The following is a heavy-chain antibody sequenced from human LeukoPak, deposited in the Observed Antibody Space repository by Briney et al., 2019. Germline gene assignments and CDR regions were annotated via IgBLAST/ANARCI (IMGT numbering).Heavy chain of an antibody. J-gene: IGHJ5*02. D-gene: IGHD1-26*01. CDR1: GYTFTSYG. CDR3: ARAEWELSNWFDP. V-gene: IGHV1-18*01. Sequence: ASVKVSCKAFGYTFTSYGITWVRQAPGQGLEWMGWINTYNGDTNYAQKLQGRVTMTTDTSTGTAYMELRSLRSDDTAVYYCARAEWELSNWFDPWGQGTLVTVSS. CDR2: INTYNGDT.